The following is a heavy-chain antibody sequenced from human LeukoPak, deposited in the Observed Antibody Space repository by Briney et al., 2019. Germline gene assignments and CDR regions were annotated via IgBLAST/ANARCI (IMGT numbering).Heavy chain of an antibody. CDR2: IYTSGST. D-gene: IGHD2-21*01. V-gene: IGHV4-4*07. J-gene: IGHJ6*03. CDR1: GGSISYYC. Sequence: PSETLSLTCTVSGGSISYYCWSWNRQPAGKGLEWIGRIYTSGSTNYNPSLKSRVTISVDTSKNLFSLNLSSVTAADTAVYYCARGAAGYLVGGGYYYYMDVWGKGTTVTVSS. CDR3: ARGAAGYLVGGGYYYYMDV.